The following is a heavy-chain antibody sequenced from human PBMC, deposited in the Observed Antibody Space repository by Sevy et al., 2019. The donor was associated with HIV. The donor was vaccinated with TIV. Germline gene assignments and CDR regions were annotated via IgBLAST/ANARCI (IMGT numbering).Heavy chain of an antibody. CDR2: VYYTGGT. V-gene: IGHV4-59*08. Sequence: SETLSLTCTVSGGSINSDHWNWIRQPPGKGLEWIGYVYYTGGTNYNPSLKNRVTISVDRTKNQFSLKLTSVTAADTAVYGFARGNDFAIWGQGTMVTVSS. CDR3: ARGNDFAI. J-gene: IGHJ3*02. CDR1: GGSINSDH.